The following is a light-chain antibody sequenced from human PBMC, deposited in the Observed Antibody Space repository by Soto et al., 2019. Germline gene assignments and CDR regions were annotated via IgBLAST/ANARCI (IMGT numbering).Light chain of an antibody. CDR3: QQSYTTPYT. J-gene: IGKJ2*01. V-gene: IGKV1-39*01. CDR1: QSISTS. Sequence: DIQMTQSPSSLSASVGDRVTITCRASQSISTSLNWYQQKPGKAPKLLIYAASSLQSGVPSRFSGSGSGTDFTLTISNLQPEDFATYFCQQSYTTPYTFGQGNKLEIK. CDR2: AAS.